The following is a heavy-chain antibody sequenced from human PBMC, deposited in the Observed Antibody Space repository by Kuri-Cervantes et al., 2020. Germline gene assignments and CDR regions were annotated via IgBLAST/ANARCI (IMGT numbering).Heavy chain of an antibody. CDR2: ISWNSLDI. CDR1: GFTFDDYG. J-gene: IGHJ5*02. V-gene: IGHV3-9*01. D-gene: IGHD5-12*01. CDR3: ARDHVSGPPPHWFDP. Sequence: SLKISCVGSGFTFDDYGMHWVRQVPGKGLEWVAGISWNSLDIDYVDFVKGRFTISRDNAKNSLYLQMNSLRPDDTALYYCARDHVSGPPPHWFDPGGQGTLVTVSS.